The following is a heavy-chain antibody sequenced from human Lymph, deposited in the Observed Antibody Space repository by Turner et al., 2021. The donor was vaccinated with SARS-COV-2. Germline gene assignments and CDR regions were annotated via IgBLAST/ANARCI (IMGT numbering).Heavy chain of an antibody. CDR2: MNPNSGYT. J-gene: IGHJ5*02. D-gene: IGHD6-25*01. CDR3: AKGDGYPPHGLLDP. V-gene: IGHV1-8*01. CDR1: GYTFTSYD. Sequence: QMQLVQSGAEVKKPGASVKVSCKASGYTFTSYDINWVRQATGQGLEWMGWMNPNSGYTGYAQKFQGRVTMTRNTSISTAYMELNSLTSDDTAVYYCAKGDGYPPHGLLDPWGQGTLVTVSS.